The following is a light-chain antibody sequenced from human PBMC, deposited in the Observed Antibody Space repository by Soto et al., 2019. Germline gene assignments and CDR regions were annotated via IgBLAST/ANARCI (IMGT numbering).Light chain of an antibody. Sequence: EVVLTQSPGTLSLSPGERATLSCSASQSLSSNYIAWFQQKRGQAPRLLIYGASSRATGIPDRFSGSGSGTDFTLTISRLEPEDFAVYFCQQYGTSPRTFGQGTKVEIK. CDR1: QSLSSNY. CDR2: GAS. J-gene: IGKJ1*01. CDR3: QQYGTSPRT. V-gene: IGKV3-20*01.